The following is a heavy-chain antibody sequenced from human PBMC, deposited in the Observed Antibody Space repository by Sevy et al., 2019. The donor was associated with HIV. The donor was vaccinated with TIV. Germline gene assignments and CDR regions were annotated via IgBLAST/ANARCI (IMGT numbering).Heavy chain of an antibody. V-gene: IGHV3-30*02. D-gene: IGHD2-2*01. CDR1: GFTFSTYG. CDR3: AKVLHIVLVPAAIYYYYGMDV. Sequence: WGSLRLSCAASGFTFSTYGMHWVRQAPGKGLEWVAFIRFDGTIQYYTDSVKGRLTVSRYNSKNTLYLQMNSLRAEDTAVYYCAKVLHIVLVPAAIYYYYGMDVWGQGTTVFVSS. J-gene: IGHJ6*02. CDR2: IRFDGTIQ.